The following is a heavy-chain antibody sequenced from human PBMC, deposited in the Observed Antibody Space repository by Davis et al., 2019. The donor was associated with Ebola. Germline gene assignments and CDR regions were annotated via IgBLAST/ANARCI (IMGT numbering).Heavy chain of an antibody. J-gene: IGHJ4*02. CDR3: ARLVAQYDSDAYAYFDF. CDR1: GFTVSSNY. Sequence: PGGSLRLSCAASGFTVSSNYMSWVRQAPGKGLEWVSVIYSGGSTYYADSVKGRFTISRNNSKNTLYLQMNSLRAEDTAVYYCARLVAQYDSDAYAYFDFWGQGIQVTVSS. D-gene: IGHD3-16*01. V-gene: IGHV3-53*04. CDR2: IYSGGST.